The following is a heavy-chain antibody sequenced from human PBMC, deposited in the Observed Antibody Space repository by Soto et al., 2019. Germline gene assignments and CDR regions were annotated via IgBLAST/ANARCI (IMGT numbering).Heavy chain of an antibody. CDR2: VSPPFRTS. Sequence: QVQLVQSGAEVKKPGSSVKMSCKTSGVSFNNNGIGWVRQAPGHGLEWMGGVSPPFRTSNYARKFQGRISISADASTGTVNMELSSLTSEDTAQYYCARVLYYGSGSYSPCGMDVWGQGTTVTVSS. J-gene: IGHJ6*02. CDR1: GVSFNNNG. CDR3: ARVLYYGSGSYSPCGMDV. V-gene: IGHV1-69*01. D-gene: IGHD3-10*01.